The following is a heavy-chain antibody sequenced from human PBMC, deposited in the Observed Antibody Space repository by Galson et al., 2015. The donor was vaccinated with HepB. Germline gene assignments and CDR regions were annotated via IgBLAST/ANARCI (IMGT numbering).Heavy chain of an antibody. CDR1: GFHFRNYA. CDR3: AKDLGYSREANWFYS. D-gene: IGHD5-12*01. Sequence: ALRPSGATSGFHFRNYAMAWVRQAPGTGLEWVPSITGGTTTYYADSVKGRFTISSDNSRNTVHLELSSLRAEDTAVYYCAKDLGYSREANWFYSWGQGTLVTVSS. CDR2: ITGGTTT. V-gene: IGHV3-23*01. J-gene: IGHJ5*01.